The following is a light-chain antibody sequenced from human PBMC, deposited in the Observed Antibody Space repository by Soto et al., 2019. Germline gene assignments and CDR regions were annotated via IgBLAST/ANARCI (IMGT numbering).Light chain of an antibody. CDR3: QHYGISIT. V-gene: IGKV3-20*01. CDR2: VAS. CDR1: QSVGSSY. J-gene: IGKJ5*01. Sequence: PGERATLSCRASQSVGSSYLAWYQQKPGQAPRLLIYVASSRSTVIPDRFSGSASGTGFTLTISRLEPEDFAVYYCQHYGISITFGQGTRLEIK.